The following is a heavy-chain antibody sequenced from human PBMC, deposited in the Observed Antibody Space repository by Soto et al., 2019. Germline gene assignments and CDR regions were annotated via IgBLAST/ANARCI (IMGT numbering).Heavy chain of an antibody. D-gene: IGHD6-13*01. Sequence: QVQLVESGGGVVQPGRSLRLSCAASGFTFSSYGMHWVRQAPGKGLEWVAVIWYDGSNKYYADSVKGRFTISRDNSKNTLYLQMNSLRAEDTAVYYCARDIPHTAAGTAGVIDPWGQGTLVTVSS. J-gene: IGHJ5*02. V-gene: IGHV3-33*01. CDR2: IWYDGSNK. CDR3: ARDIPHTAAGTAGVIDP. CDR1: GFTFSSYG.